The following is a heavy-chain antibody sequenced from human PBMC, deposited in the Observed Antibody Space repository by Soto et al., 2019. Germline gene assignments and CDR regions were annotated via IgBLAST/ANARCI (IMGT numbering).Heavy chain of an antibody. Sequence: QVPLVESGGGVVQPGRSLRLSCAASGFTFSSYAMHWVRQAPGKGLEWVAVISYDGSNKYYADSVKGRFTISRDNSKNTLYLQMNSLRAEDTAVYYCAREQYYFDYWGQGTLVTVSS. CDR2: ISYDGSNK. V-gene: IGHV3-30-3*01. CDR1: GFTFSSYA. J-gene: IGHJ4*02. CDR3: AREQYYFDY.